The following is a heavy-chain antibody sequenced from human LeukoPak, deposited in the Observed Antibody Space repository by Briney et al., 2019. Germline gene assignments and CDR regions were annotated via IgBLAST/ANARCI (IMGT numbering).Heavy chain of an antibody. CDR3: AKGRNLRDAFDI. J-gene: IGHJ3*02. CDR1: GFTFSSYA. D-gene: IGHD1-14*01. CDR2: TSGSGGST. Sequence: GGSLRLSCAASGFTFSSYAMSWVRQAPGKGLEWVSATSGSGGSTYYADSVKGRFTISRDNSKNTLYLQMNSLRAEDTAVYYCAKGRNLRDAFDIWGQGTMVTVSS. V-gene: IGHV3-23*01.